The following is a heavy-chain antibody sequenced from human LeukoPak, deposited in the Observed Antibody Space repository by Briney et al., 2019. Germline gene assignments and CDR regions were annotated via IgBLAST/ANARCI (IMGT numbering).Heavy chain of an antibody. CDR3: ARDSSRLDP. D-gene: IGHD2/OR15-2a*01. J-gene: IGHJ5*02. CDR1: GFTFSSYW. Sequence: GSLRLSCAASGFTFSSYWMSWVRQAPGKGLEWVANISPDGGVKTYVDSLKGRFTISRDNAKNSLYLQMNSLRAEDTAVYYCARDSSRLDPWGQGTLVTVSP. V-gene: IGHV3-7*01. CDR2: ISPDGGVK.